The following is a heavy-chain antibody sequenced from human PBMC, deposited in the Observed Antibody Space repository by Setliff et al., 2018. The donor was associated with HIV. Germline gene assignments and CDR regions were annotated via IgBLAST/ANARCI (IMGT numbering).Heavy chain of an antibody. V-gene: IGHV3-30*02. Sequence: QPGGSLRLSWEASGFTFSDYGMHWVRQAPGKGLEWVTFIRNDASNTYYADSVKGRFTISRDSSKNTLYLQMDSLRTEDTAVYYCAKTQGWHLINYWGPGTLVTVSS. CDR1: GFTFSDYG. J-gene: IGHJ4*02. CDR3: AKTQGWHLINY. D-gene: IGHD6-19*01. CDR2: IRNDASNT.